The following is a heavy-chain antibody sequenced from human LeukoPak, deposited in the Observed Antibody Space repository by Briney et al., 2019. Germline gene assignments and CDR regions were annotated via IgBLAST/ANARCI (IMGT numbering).Heavy chain of an antibody. CDR2: INWNGGST. J-gene: IGHJ4*02. CDR3: ARDGGYCSGGSCYRYFDY. V-gene: IGHV3-20*04. Sequence: PGGSLRLSCAASGFTFDDYGMSWVRQAPGKGLEWVSGINWNGGSTGYADSVKGRFIISRDNAKNSLYLQMNSLRAEDTALYYCARDGGYCSGGSCYRYFDYWGQGTLVTVSS. D-gene: IGHD2-15*01. CDR1: GFTFDDYG.